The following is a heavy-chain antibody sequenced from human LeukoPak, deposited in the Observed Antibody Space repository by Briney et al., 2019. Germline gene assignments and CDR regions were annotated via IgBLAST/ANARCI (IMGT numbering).Heavy chain of an antibody. CDR1: GGSISSYY. D-gene: IGHD3-22*01. V-gene: IGHV4-59*08. J-gene: IGHJ4*02. CDR2: IYYSGST. Sequence: SETLSLTCTVSGGSISSYYWSWIRQPPGKGLEWIGYIYYSGSTNYNPSLKSRATISVDTSKNQFSLKLSSVTAADTAVYYCARLQGSSGYSYYFDYWGQGTLVTVSS. CDR3: ARLQGSSGYSYYFDY.